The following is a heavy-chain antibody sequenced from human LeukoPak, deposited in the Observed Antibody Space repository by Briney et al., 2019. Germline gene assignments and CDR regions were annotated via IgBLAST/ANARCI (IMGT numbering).Heavy chain of an antibody. CDR3: ARDQMRDGVVIISDY. Sequence: ASVKVSCKASGYTFTSYYMHWVRQAPGQGLEWMGIINPSGGSTSYAQKFQGRVTMTRDTSTSTVYMELSSLRSEDTAVYYCARDQMRDGVVIISDYWGQGTLVTVSS. CDR2: INPSGGST. D-gene: IGHD3-3*01. V-gene: IGHV1-46*01. CDR1: GYTFTSYY. J-gene: IGHJ4*02.